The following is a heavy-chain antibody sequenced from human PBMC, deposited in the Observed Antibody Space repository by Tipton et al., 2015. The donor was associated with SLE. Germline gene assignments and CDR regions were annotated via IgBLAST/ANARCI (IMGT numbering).Heavy chain of an antibody. D-gene: IGHD5-12*01. V-gene: IGHV3-7*01. CDR3: ARLSGFDSLFDY. J-gene: IGHJ4*02. CDR1: GFTFSGYW. CDR2: IKQDGSEK. Sequence: SLRLSCAASGFTFSGYWMTWVRQAPGKGLEWVANIKQDGSEKYHVESVKGRFTISRDNAKTSLYLQMNSLRADDTGVYYCARLSGFDSLFDYWGRGTLVTVSS.